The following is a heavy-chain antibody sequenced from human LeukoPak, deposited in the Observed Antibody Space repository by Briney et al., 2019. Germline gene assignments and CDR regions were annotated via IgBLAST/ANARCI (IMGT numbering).Heavy chain of an antibody. D-gene: IGHD2-2*01. J-gene: IGHJ6*03. Sequence: GGSLRLSCAASGFTFSSYSMNWVRQAPGKGLEWVSSISSSSSYIYYADSVKGRFTISRDNAKNSLYLQMNSLRAEDTAVYYCARVTRDIVVVPAAMGEDYYYYYYMDVWGKGTTVTVSS. CDR3: ARVTRDIVVVPAAMGEDYYYYYYMDV. CDR2: ISSSSSYI. V-gene: IGHV3-21*01. CDR1: GFTFSSYS.